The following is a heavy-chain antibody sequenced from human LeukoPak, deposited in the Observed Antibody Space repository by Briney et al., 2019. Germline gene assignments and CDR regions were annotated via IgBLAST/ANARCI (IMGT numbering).Heavy chain of an antibody. V-gene: IGHV3-21*01. J-gene: IGHJ6*03. CDR1: GGSISSGPYY. D-gene: IGHD6-13*01. CDR2: ISSSSSYI. Sequence: ETLSLTCTVSGGSISSGPYYWGWIRQPPGKGLEWVSSISSSSSYIYYADSVKGRFTISRDNAKNSLYLQMNSLRAEDTAVYYCARVEEQLGTTLYYYYYMDVWGKGTTVTVSS. CDR3: ARVEEQLGTTLYYYYYMDV.